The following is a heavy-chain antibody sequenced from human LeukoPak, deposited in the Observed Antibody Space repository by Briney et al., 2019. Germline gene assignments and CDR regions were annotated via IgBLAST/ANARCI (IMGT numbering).Heavy chain of an antibody. Sequence: TGGSLRLSCAASGFTFSTYVMNWVRQAPGKGLEWVSYISSGSSTIYYADSVKGRFTISRDSAKNSLYLQMNSLRDEDTAVYFCARDIANYGGNSGDYWGQGTLVTVSS. CDR1: GFTFSTYV. J-gene: IGHJ4*02. V-gene: IGHV3-48*02. D-gene: IGHD4-23*01. CDR3: ARDIANYGGNSGDY. CDR2: ISSGSSTI.